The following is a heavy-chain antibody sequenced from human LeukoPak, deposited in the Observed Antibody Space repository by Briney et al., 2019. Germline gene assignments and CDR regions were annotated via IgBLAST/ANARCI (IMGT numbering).Heavy chain of an antibody. Sequence: GGSLRLSCAASGFTFSDSYMSWIRQAPGKGLEWVSSISSSSSYIYYADSVKGRFTISRDNSKNTLYLQMNSLSAEDTAVYYCAREVAAYFDYWGQGTLVTVSS. D-gene: IGHD6-6*01. V-gene: IGHV3-11*06. CDR3: AREVAAYFDY. CDR1: GFTFSDSY. J-gene: IGHJ4*02. CDR2: ISSSSSYI.